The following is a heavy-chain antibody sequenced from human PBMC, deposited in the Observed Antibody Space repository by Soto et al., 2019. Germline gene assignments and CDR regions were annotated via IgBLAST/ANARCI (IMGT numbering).Heavy chain of an antibody. CDR3: ARRASR. CDR1: GFTFSSSE. V-gene: IGHV3-48*03. D-gene: IGHD1-26*01. J-gene: IGHJ3*01. CDR2: IHPSGQPI. Sequence: EVQLVESGGGLVQPGGSLRLSCAVSGFTFSSSEMYWVRQAPGKGLEWISYIHPSGQPIFYADSVKGRFTISRDNANHSLFLQMNSLRAKDTAVYYCARRASRWGQGTMVTVSS.